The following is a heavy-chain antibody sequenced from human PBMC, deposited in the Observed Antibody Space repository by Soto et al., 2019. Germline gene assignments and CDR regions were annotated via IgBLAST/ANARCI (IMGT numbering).Heavy chain of an antibody. D-gene: IGHD1-26*01. Sequence: QLQLVQSGAEVREPGSSVKVSCKASGGTFSSYTVIWVRQAPGQGLEWMGGITPSLNISKYAARCQGRVTITADESTSTFNVHLSSLRSEDTVVYFCARGYYSGSNPSSFDYWGQGTLVAVSS. J-gene: IGHJ4*02. CDR1: GGTFSSYT. V-gene: IGHV1-69*01. CDR3: ARGYYSGSNPSSFDY. CDR2: ITPSLNIS.